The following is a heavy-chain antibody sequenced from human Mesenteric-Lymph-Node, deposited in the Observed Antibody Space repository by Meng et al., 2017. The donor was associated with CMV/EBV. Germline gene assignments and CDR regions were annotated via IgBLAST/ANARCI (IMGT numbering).Heavy chain of an antibody. CDR1: GFSLSTSGVG. CDR2: IDWNDDK. D-gene: IGHD6-13*01. Sequence: QIPLKESGPPLVTPTPTLPLTCTFSGFSLSTSGVGVGWIRQPPGKALEGLARIDWNDDKRYSPSLKSRITITKDTSKNQVVLTMTNMDPVDTATYDCAHSSGIAAAGRFYFDYWGQGTLVTVSS. V-gene: IGHV2-5*01. CDR3: AHSSGIAAAGRFYFDY. J-gene: IGHJ4*02.